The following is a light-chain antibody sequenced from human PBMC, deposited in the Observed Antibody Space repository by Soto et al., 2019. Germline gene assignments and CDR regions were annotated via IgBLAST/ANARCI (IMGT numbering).Light chain of an antibody. CDR1: QSVTSNY. CDR2: GVS. Sequence: EIVLTQSPGTLSLSPGEIATLSCRASQSVTSNYLAWYQQKPGQAPRILIYGVSSRATGIPDRFSGSGSGTDFTLTISRLEPEDFAVYYCQQYGISPRTLGQGTKVDIK. V-gene: IGKV3-20*01. J-gene: IGKJ1*01. CDR3: QQYGISPRT.